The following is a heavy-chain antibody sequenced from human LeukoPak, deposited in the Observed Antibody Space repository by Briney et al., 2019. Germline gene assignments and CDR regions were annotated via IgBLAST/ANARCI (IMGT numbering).Heavy chain of an antibody. Sequence: PSETLSLTCTVSGGSISSYHWSWIRQPAGKGLEWIGRIYTSGSTNYNPSLKSRVTMSVDTSKSQFSLRLSSVTAADTAVYYCAREGRWEDFDYWGQGTLVTVSS. J-gene: IGHJ4*02. CDR3: AREGRWEDFDY. V-gene: IGHV4-4*07. CDR1: GGSISSYH. D-gene: IGHD1-26*01. CDR2: IYTSGST.